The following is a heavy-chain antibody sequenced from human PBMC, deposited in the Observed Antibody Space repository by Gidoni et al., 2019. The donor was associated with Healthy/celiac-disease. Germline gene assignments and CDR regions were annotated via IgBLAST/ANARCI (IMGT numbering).Heavy chain of an antibody. CDR2: IYYSGST. J-gene: IGHJ5*02. Sequence: GPLPEAGPGLVKPSQTPSPPRPVYGGSPRTGGFYWGWVRQHPGKGLEWIGYIYYSGSTYYNPSLKSRVTISVDTSKNQFSLKLSSVTAADTAVYYCARGARRIGYCSGGSCYSWPWFDPWGQGTLVTVSS. CDR1: GGSPRTGGFY. V-gene: IGHV4-31*03. CDR3: ARGARRIGYCSGGSCYSWPWFDP. D-gene: IGHD2-15*01.